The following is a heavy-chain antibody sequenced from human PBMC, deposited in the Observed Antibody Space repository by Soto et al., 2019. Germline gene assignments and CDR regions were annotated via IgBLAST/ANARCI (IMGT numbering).Heavy chain of an antibody. J-gene: IGHJ6*02. CDR3: AKDQSASSNSYHAMDV. CDR1: EFTFSPYP. D-gene: IGHD6-6*01. V-gene: IGHV3-30*09. Sequence: QEQVVESGGGVVQPGRPLRLSCAASEFTFSPYPMHWVRQAPGKGLEWVAVISFDGATKYYADSVKGRFAISRDNSMNTLYLQMNSLRTEDTAVYYCAKDQSASSNSYHAMDVWGPGTTVTVSS. CDR2: ISFDGATK.